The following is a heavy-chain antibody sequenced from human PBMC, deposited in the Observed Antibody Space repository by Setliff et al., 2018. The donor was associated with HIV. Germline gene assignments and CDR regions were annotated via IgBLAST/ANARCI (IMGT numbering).Heavy chain of an antibody. D-gene: IGHD3-3*01. Sequence: SETLSLTCTVSGGSISSGTYYWSWIRQPAGKGLEWIGHVYTSGSTNYNPSLKSRVTMSLDTSKNHFSLKLSSVTAADTAVYYCARGLSIFGVATPGFYSFMDVWGKGTTVTVSS. V-gene: IGHV4-61*09. CDR1: GGSISSGTYY. CDR3: ARGLSIFGVATPGFYSFMDV. J-gene: IGHJ6*03. CDR2: VYTSGST.